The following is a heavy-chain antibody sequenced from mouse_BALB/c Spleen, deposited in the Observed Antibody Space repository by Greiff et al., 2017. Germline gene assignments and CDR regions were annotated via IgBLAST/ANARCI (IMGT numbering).Heavy chain of an antibody. CDR2: ISYSGST. CDR1: GYSITSCY. Sequence: EVQLVESGPSLVKPSQTLSLTCSVTGYSITSCYLNWIRKFPGNKLEYMGYISYSGSTYYNPSLKSRISITQDTSKNQYYLQLNSVTTEDTATYYCARCCDYDGAWFAYWGQGTLVTVSA. D-gene: IGHD2-4*01. J-gene: IGHJ3*01. CDR3: ARCCDYDGAWFAY. V-gene: IGHV3-8*02.